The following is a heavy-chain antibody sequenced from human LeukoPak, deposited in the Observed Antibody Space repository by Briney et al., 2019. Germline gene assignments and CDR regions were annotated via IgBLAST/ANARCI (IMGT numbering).Heavy chain of an antibody. Sequence: GRSLRLSCAASGFTFSSYGMHWVRQAPGKGLEWVAVIWYDGSNKYYADSVKGRFTISRDNSKNTLYLQMNSLRAEDTAVYYCARAGGSDAFDIWGQGKMVTVSS. D-gene: IGHD5-12*01. CDR2: IWYDGSNK. CDR3: ARAGGSDAFDI. CDR1: GFTFSSYG. J-gene: IGHJ3*02. V-gene: IGHV3-33*01.